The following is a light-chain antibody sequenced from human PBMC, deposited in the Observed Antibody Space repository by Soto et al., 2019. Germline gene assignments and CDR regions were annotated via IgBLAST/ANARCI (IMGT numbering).Light chain of an antibody. CDR2: GNN. CDR3: QSYDSRTDVV. V-gene: IGLV1-40*01. CDR1: SSNIGAGYD. J-gene: IGLJ2*01. Sequence: QSVLTQPPSVSGAPGQRVTISCTGSSSNIGAGYDVHWYQQLPGTAPKLLIYGNNNRPSGVPDRFSGSKSGTSASLAITGLQAEDEADYYCQSYDSRTDVVFGGGTKLTVL.